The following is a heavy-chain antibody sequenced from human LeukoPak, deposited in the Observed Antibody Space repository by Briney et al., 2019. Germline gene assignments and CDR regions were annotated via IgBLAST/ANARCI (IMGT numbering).Heavy chain of an antibody. CDR1: GFTISSNY. CDR2: IYSGGST. Sequence: GGSLRLSCAASGFTISSNYMSWVRQAPGKGLEWVSVIYSGGSTYYADSVKGRFTISRHNSKNTLYLQMNSLRAEDTAVYYCARAPEWLIFDYWGQGTLVTVSS. D-gene: IGHD6-19*01. V-gene: IGHV3-53*04. CDR3: ARAPEWLIFDY. J-gene: IGHJ4*02.